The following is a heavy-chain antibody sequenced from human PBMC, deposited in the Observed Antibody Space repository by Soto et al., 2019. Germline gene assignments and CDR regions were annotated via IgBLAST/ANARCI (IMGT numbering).Heavy chain of an antibody. CDR2: ISYNGSGT. CDR1: GFTFSAYD. Sequence: QVQLVESGGGVVQPGRSLRLSCEASGFTFSAYDMTWVRQAPGKGLEWVAFISYNGSGTFYADSVKGRFTVSRDNAKNTLYLQMNSLKGEDTALYYCAKDDYWSQGSLVIVSS. CDR3: AKDDY. V-gene: IGHV3-30*18. J-gene: IGHJ4*02.